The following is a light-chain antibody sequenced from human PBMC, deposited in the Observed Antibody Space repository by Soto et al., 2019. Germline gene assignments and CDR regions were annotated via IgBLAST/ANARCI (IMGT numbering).Light chain of an antibody. CDR3: QQYNNSPYT. V-gene: IGKV3-20*01. Sequence: EIVLTQSPGTLSLSPGERATLSCRASQSISSSYLAWYQQKPGQAPRLLIYGASSRATGIPDRFSGSGSGTYFTLTISRVEPEDFAVYYCQQYNNSPYTFGQGTKLEIK. CDR2: GAS. CDR1: QSISSSY. J-gene: IGKJ2*01.